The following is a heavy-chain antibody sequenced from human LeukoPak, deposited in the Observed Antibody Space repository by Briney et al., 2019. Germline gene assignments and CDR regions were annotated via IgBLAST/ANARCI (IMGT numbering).Heavy chain of an antibody. CDR1: GFTFSSYS. D-gene: IGHD1-1*01. CDR2: ISSSSSTI. V-gene: IGHV3-48*01. Sequence: GGSLRLSCATSGFTFSSYSMNWVRQAPGKGLEWVSYISSSSSTIYYADSVKGRFTISRDNAKNSLYLQMNSLRAEDTAVYYCARDRLEPPRVCYFDYWGQGTLVTVSS. CDR3: ARDRLEPPRVCYFDY. J-gene: IGHJ4*02.